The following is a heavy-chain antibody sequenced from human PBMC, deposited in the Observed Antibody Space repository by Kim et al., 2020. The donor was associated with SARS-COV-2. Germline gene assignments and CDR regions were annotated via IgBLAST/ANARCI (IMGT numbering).Heavy chain of an antibody. CDR2: IIATEPT. CDR3: ARGLAGRAVAGAPLHD. CDR1: GGSISTGSSY. Sequence: SETLSLTCSVSGGSISTGSSYWTWIRQPAGKGLEYIGRIIATEPTNYNPSLESRVTISMDTSKSQFSLELSSMTAADTAVYYCARGLAGRAVAGAPLHDWGQGTLVTVSS. V-gene: IGHV4-61*02. D-gene: IGHD6-13*01. J-gene: IGHJ4*02.